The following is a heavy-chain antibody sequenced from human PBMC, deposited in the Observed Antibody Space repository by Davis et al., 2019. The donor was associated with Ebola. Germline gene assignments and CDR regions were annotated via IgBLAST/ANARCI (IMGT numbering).Heavy chain of an antibody. J-gene: IGHJ1*01. Sequence: MPSETLSLTCTVSGTSFSTYYWSWIRQPAGKGLEWIGRIYTTGTTNYNPSLKSRVTMSVDTSKNQFSLKLSSVTAADTAVYYCAREFMEWGQGTLVTVSS. CDR3: AREFME. V-gene: IGHV4-4*07. D-gene: IGHD3-3*01. CDR2: IYTTGTT. CDR1: GTSFSTYY.